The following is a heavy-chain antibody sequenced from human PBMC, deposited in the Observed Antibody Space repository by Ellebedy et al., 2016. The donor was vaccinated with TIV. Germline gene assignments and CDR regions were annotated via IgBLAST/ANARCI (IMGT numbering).Heavy chain of an antibody. J-gene: IGHJ4*02. CDR3: AKQSSKDILTGSGGGCFDY. V-gene: IGHV3-9*01. Sequence: SLKISCVASGFTFDDYAIHWVRQAPGKGLEWVSGISWNSGYNAYGDSVKGRFTISRDNYKNSLYLQMNSLGPEDTALYFCAKQSSKDILTGSGGGCFDYWGQGALVTVSP. CDR1: GFTFDDYA. CDR2: ISWNSGYN. D-gene: IGHD3-9*01.